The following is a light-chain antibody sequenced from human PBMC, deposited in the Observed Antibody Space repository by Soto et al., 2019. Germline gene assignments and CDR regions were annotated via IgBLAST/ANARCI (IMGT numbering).Light chain of an antibody. CDR3: YSYTSSNTYV. CDR2: DVS. J-gene: IGLJ1*01. Sequence: QSALTQPASVSGSPGQSITISCTGTSSDVGGYNYVSWYQHHPGKVPQLMIYDVSNRPSGVSNRFSGSKSGTTASLTISGLQAEDEADYHCYSYTSSNTYVFGTGTKVTVL. CDR1: SSDVGGYNY. V-gene: IGLV2-14*03.